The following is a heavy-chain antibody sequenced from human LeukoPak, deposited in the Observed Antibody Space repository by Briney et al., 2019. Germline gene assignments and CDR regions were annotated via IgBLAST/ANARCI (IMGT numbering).Heavy chain of an antibody. J-gene: IGHJ3*02. Sequence: ASVKVSCKASGYTFTGYYMHWVRQAPGQGLEWMGWINPNSGGTNYAQKFQGRVTMTRDTSISTAYMELSRLRSDDTAVYYCARALATAYDAFDIWGQGTMVTVSS. D-gene: IGHD5-18*01. CDR3: ARALATAYDAFDI. CDR2: INPNSGGT. V-gene: IGHV1-2*02. CDR1: GYTFTGYY.